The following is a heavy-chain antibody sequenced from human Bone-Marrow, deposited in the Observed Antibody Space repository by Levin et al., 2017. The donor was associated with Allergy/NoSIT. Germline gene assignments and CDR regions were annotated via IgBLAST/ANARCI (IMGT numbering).Heavy chain of an antibody. Sequence: SETLSLTCTVSGGSISGYYWSWIRQPRGKGLEWIGYVYYIGSANYNPSLKSRVTISLDTSKNQFSLKLTSVTAADTAIYYCARHDYGDSHDTLDQYHLDTWGQGALVTVSS. D-gene: IGHD4-17*01. J-gene: IGHJ5*02. CDR1: GGSISGYY. CDR2: VYYIGSA. CDR3: ARHDYGDSHDTLDQYHLDT. V-gene: IGHV4-59*08.